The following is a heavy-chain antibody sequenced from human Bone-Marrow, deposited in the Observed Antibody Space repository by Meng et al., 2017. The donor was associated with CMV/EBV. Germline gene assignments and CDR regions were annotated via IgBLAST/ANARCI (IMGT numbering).Heavy chain of an antibody. Sequence: GESLKISCAASGFTFSSYSMNWVRQAPGKGLEWVSYISSSSSTIYYADSVKGRFTISRDNAKNSLYLQMNSLRAEDTAVYYCARAADSDFDYWGQGTLVTVSS. CDR3: ARAADSDFDY. CDR2: ISSSSSTI. CDR1: GFTFSSYS. J-gene: IGHJ4*02. V-gene: IGHV3-48*04.